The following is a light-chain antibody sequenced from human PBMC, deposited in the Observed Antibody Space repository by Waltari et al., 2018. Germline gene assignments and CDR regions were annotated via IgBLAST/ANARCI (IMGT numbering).Light chain of an antibody. Sequence: AIQLTQSPSSLSASVGDRVTITFRASQGISSALAWYRQKPWKAPKLLIYDASTLESGVPSRFSGSGSGTDFTLTISSLQPEDFATYYCQQFNSYPQTFGQGTKLEIK. V-gene: IGKV1-13*02. CDR3: QQFNSYPQT. J-gene: IGKJ2*01. CDR1: QGISSA. CDR2: DAS.